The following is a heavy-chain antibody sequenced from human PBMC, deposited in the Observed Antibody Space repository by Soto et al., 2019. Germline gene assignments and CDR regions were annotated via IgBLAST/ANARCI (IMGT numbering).Heavy chain of an antibody. Sequence: QVQLQQWCEGLLKPSETLSLTCAVYGGSFSGYYWSWIRQTPVKGLELIGEINNSGSTNYNPSLPSLVTLSVATSNTQFSLKLSSVTAADTALYYCSRLLLRAYYYCIDFWGQGTTVTVSS. CDR3: SRLLLRAYYYCIDF. J-gene: IGHJ6*02. CDR1: GGSFSGYY. D-gene: IGHD2-15*01. V-gene: IGHV4-34*01. CDR2: INNSGST.